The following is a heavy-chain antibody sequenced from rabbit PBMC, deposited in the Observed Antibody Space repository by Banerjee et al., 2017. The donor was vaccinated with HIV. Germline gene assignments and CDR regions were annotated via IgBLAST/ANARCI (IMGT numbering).Heavy chain of an antibody. Sequence: QEQLEESGGGLVKPEGSLTLTCKASGFSFSSSYWICWVRQAPGKGLEWIACIDAGSKGSTYYASWAKGRFTISKTSSTTVMLQMTSLTAADTATYFCARDLAGVIGWNFDLWGQGTLVTVS. CDR1: GFSFSSSYW. J-gene: IGHJ4*01. CDR3: ARDLAGVIGWNFDL. D-gene: IGHD4-1*01. CDR2: IDAGSKGST. V-gene: IGHV1S45*01.